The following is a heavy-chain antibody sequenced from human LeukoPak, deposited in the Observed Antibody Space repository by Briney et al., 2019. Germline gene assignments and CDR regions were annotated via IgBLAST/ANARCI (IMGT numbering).Heavy chain of an antibody. CDR1: GFTFSGSA. CDR2: IRSKANSYAT. J-gene: IGHJ5*02. CDR3: TRQSSGWENWFDP. Sequence: GGSLRLPCAASGFTFSGSAMHWVRQASGKGLEWVGRIRSKANSYATAYAASVKGRFTISRDDSKNTAYLQMNSLKTEDTAVYYCTRQSSGWENWFDPWGQGTLVTVSS. D-gene: IGHD6-19*01. V-gene: IGHV3-73*01.